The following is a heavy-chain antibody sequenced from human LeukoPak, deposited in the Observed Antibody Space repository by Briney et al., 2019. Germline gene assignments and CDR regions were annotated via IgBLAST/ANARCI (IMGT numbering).Heavy chain of an antibody. CDR2: INHSGST. J-gene: IGHJ4*02. Sequence: SETLSLTCAVYGGSFSGYYWSWVRQPPGKGLEWIGEINHSGSTNYYPSLKSRVTISVDTSKNQFSLKLSSVTAADTAVYYCARDFGYYYGSGSYYQAFDYWGQGTLVTVSS. CDR1: GGSFSGYY. CDR3: ARDFGYYYGSGSYYQAFDY. D-gene: IGHD3-10*01. V-gene: IGHV4-34*01.